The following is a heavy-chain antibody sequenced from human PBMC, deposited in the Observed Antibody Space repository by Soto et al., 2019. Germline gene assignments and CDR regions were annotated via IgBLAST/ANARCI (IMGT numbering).Heavy chain of an antibody. CDR3: ARDKIVAGGSYRTYGMDV. Sequence: EVQLVESGGGLVKPGGSLRLSCAASGFTFSSYSMNWVRQAPGKGLEWVSSISSSSSYIYYADSVKGRFTISRDNAKKSLYLQMNSLRAEDTAVYYCARDKIVAGGSYRTYGMDVWGQGTTFTVSS. J-gene: IGHJ6*02. D-gene: IGHD1-26*01. CDR2: ISSSSSYI. V-gene: IGHV3-21*01. CDR1: GFTFSSYS.